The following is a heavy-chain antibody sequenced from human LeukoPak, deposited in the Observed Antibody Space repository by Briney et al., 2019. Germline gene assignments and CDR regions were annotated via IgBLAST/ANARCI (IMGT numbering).Heavy chain of an antibody. V-gene: IGHV3-23*01. CDR3: AKDRVIVATIIDY. D-gene: IGHD5-12*01. CDR1: GFTFSSYA. CDR2: ISGSGGST. Sequence: PGGSLRLSCAASGFTFSSYAMSWVRQAPGKGLEWVSAISGSGGSTYYADSVKGRFTISRDNSKDTLYLQMNSLRAEDTAVYYCAKDRVIVATIIDYWGQETLVTVSS. J-gene: IGHJ4*02.